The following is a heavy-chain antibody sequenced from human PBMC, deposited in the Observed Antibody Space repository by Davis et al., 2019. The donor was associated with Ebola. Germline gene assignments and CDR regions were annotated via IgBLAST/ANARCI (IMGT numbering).Heavy chain of an antibody. CDR2: ISYDGSNK. Sequence: GGSLRLSCAASGFTFRSFGMHWVRQAPGKGLEWVAVISYDGSNKYYADSVKGRFTISRDNSKNSLYLQMNSLRTEDTALYYCAKDSRWGYCSSTSCYGLDMDVWGQGTTVTVSS. J-gene: IGHJ6*02. V-gene: IGHV3-30*18. D-gene: IGHD2-2*01. CDR1: GFTFRSFG. CDR3: AKDSRWGYCSSTSCYGLDMDV.